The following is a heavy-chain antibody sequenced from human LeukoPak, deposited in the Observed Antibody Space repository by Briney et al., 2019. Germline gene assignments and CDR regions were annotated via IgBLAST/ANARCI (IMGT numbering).Heavy chain of an antibody. CDR3: ATANRLYYDFWSGPYGMDV. V-gene: IGHV4-59*12. Sequence: SETLSLTCTVSGGSISSYYWSWIRQPPGKGLEWIGYIYYSGTTNYNPSLKSRVTISVDTSKNQFSLKLSSVTAADTAVYYCATANRLYYDFWSGPYGMDVWGQGTTVTVSS. CDR2: IYYSGTT. D-gene: IGHD3-3*01. CDR1: GGSISSYY. J-gene: IGHJ6*02.